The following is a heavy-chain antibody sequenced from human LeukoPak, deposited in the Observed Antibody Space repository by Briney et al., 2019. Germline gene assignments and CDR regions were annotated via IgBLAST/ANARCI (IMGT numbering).Heavy chain of an antibody. D-gene: IGHD4-23*01. CDR1: GGSISGYY. CDR3: ARSGTRSGGAFDI. CDR2: VYSSGST. J-gene: IGHJ3*02. V-gene: IGHV4-59*08. Sequence: SETLSLTCTVSGGSISGYYWSWIRQSPREGLEWIAYVYSSGSTNYNPSLYSRVTISLDTSKNQFSLKLSSVTAADTAVYSCARSGTRSGGAFDIWGQGTMVTVSS.